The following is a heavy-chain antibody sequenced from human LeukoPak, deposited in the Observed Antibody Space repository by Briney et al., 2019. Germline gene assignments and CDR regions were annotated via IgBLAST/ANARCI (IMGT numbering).Heavy chain of an antibody. CDR3: ARRDYYDSSGNFDY. CDR2: IYPGDSDN. J-gene: IGHJ4*02. D-gene: IGHD3-22*01. Sequence: GASLQISCEGAGSIFTSYWSGWGRPVPGKGQEWRGIIYPGDSDNKDSPSFQGQVTISADKSISTAYLQWSSLKASDTAMYYCARRDYYDSSGNFDYWGQGTLVTVSS. V-gene: IGHV5-51*01. CDR1: GSIFTSYW.